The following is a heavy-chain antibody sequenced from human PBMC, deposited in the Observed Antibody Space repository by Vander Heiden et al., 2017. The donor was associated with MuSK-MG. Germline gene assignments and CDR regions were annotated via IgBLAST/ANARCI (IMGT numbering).Heavy chain of an antibody. CDR3: TTKEF. V-gene: IGHV3-73*01. CDR1: GFTFSGSA. Sequence: EVQLVESGGGLVQPGGCLQLSCAASGFTFSGSAMHWVRQASGKGLEWVGRIRSKTNNYATAYAASVKGRFTISRDDSKNTAYLQMNSLRTEDTALYYCTTKEFWGQGTLVTVSS. CDR2: IRSKTNNYAT. D-gene: IGHD3-10*01. J-gene: IGHJ4*02.